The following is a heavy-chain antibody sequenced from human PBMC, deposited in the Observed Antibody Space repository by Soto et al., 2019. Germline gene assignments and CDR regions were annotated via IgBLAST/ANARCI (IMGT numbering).Heavy chain of an antibody. CDR2: IIPIFGTA. Sequence: SVKVSCKASGGTFSSYAISWVRQAPGQGLEWMGGIIPIFGTANYAQKFQGRVTITADESTSTAYMELSSLRSEDTAVYYCARDGYCSSTRCSLYGMDVWGQGTTVTVSS. CDR3: ARDGYCSSTRCSLYGMDV. CDR1: GGTFSSYA. J-gene: IGHJ6*02. V-gene: IGHV1-69*13. D-gene: IGHD2-2*03.